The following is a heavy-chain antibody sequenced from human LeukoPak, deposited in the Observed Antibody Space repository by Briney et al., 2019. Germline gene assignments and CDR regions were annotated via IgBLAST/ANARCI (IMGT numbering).Heavy chain of an antibody. J-gene: IGHJ6*03. CDR2: IYYSGST. CDR1: GGTISSHY. D-gene: IGHD6-13*01. CDR3: ARVAISEYSSSWSPGYYYYYYMDV. V-gene: IGHV4-59*11. Sequence: PSETLSLTCAVSGGTISSHYWSWIRQAPGKGLEWVGVIYYSGSTNYNASLKSRVTIAVDTSKNQFSLKLSSVTAADTAVYYCARVAISEYSSSWSPGYYYYYYMDVWGKGTTVTVSS.